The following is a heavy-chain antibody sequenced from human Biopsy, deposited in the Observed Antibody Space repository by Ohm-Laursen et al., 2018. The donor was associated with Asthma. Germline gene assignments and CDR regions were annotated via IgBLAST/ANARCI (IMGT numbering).Heavy chain of an antibody. V-gene: IGHV3-7*01. CDR3: ARTFHFWSPYHDEHYQL. J-gene: IGHJ1*01. CDR1: GFTFGDYW. CDR2: IKHDGSEN. D-gene: IGHD3-3*02. Sequence: SLRLSCAASGFTFGDYWMSWVRQVPGRGLEWVANIKHDGSENNHVDSLKGRFTISRDTAKNSLYLQMNSLRAEDTAVYYCARTFHFWSPYHDEHYQLWGQGTLVTVSS.